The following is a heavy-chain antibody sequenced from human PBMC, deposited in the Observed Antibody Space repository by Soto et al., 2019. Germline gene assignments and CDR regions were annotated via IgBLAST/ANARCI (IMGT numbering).Heavy chain of an antibody. D-gene: IGHD6-13*01. V-gene: IGHV1-2*02. Sequence: QVQLVQSGAEVRKPGASVKVSCNVTGYTFSGHYLHWVRQAPGQGLEWMGWINPKSGGTNYAQKFQDRVTMTADTSVSAASMELTTLRYDATAVFYCSSGLYSSPAYFFDSRGQGTLVTVPS. CDR2: INPKSGGT. J-gene: IGHJ4*02. CDR1: GYTFSGHY. CDR3: SSGLYSSPAYFFDS.